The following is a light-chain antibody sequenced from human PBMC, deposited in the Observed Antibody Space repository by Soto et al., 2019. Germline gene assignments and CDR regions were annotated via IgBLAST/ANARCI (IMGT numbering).Light chain of an antibody. V-gene: IGKV3-11*01. J-gene: IGKJ2*01. CDR3: QQRSNWPPRYT. CDR1: QSVSSY. Sequence: EIVLTQSPATLSLSPGERATLSCRASQSVSSYLAWYQQKPGQAPRLLIYDASNRATGIPARFSGSGSGTDFTLTICSLEPEDFAFYYCQQRSNWPPRYTFGQGTKLEIK. CDR2: DAS.